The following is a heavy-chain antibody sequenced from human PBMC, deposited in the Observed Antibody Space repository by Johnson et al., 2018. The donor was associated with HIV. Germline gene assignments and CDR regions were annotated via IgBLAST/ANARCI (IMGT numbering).Heavy chain of an antibody. CDR2: IWFDGSNK. D-gene: IGHD3-3*02. V-gene: IGHV3-33*06. CDR1: GLSFSSYA. J-gene: IGHJ3*02. Sequence: VQLVESGGGVVQPWRSLRLSCAASGLSFSSYAMHWVRQAPGKGLEWVAVIWFDGSNKYYADSVKGRFTISRDNSKNTLYLQMNSLRAEDTAVYYCANLRVSRHDAFDIWGQGTMVTVSS. CDR3: ANLRVSRHDAFDI.